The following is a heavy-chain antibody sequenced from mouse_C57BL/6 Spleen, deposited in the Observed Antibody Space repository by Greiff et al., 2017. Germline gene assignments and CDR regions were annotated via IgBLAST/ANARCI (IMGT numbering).Heavy chain of an antibody. CDR2: IYPGDGDT. CDR1: GYAFSSSW. J-gene: IGHJ2*01. D-gene: IGHD2-5*01. Sequence: QVQLQQSGPELVKPGASVKISCKASGYAFSSSWMNWVKQRPGKGLEWIGRIYPGDGDTNYNGKFKGKATLTADKSSSTAYMQLSSLTSEDSAVYFCARYSNYEGNYFDYWGQGTTLTVSS. V-gene: IGHV1-82*01. CDR3: ARYSNYEGNYFDY.